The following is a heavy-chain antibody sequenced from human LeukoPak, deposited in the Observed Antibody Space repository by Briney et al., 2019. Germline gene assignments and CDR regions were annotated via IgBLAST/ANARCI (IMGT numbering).Heavy chain of an antibody. CDR3: ARQTHCGGDCYSHWFDP. J-gene: IGHJ5*02. V-gene: IGHV1-69*13. CDR2: IIPIFGTA. Sequence: SVKVSCKASGGTFSSYAISWVRQAPGQGLEWMGGIIPIFGTANYAQKFQGRVTITADESTSIAYMELSSLRSEDTAVYYCARQTHCGGDCYSHWFDPWGQGTLVTVSS. CDR1: GGTFSSYA. D-gene: IGHD2-21*01.